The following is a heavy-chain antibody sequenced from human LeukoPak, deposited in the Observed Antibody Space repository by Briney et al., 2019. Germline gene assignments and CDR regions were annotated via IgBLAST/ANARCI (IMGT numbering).Heavy chain of an antibody. V-gene: IGHV3-66*01. J-gene: IGHJ4*02. CDR2: IYSGGNT. CDR3: ARALPAASHASFDY. CDR1: GFTVSGNF. D-gene: IGHD6-13*01. Sequence: GGSLRLSCAASGFTVSGNFMSWVRQAPGKGLEWVSIIYSGGNTYYADSVKGRFTISRDISKNTVYLQMDSLRAEDTAMYYCARALPAASHASFDYWGQGTLVTVSS.